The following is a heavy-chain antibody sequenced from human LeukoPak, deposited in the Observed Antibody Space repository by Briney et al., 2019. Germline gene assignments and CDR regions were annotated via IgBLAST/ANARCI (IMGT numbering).Heavy chain of an antibody. CDR3: ARGFDYDFWSGYSPMYGMDV. V-gene: IGHV1-18*01. J-gene: IGHJ6*02. D-gene: IGHD3-3*01. CDR2: ISAYNGNT. CDR1: GYTFTSYG. Sequence: ASVKVSCKASGYTFTSYGISWVRQAPGQGLEGMGWISAYNGNTNYAQKLQGRVTMTTDTSTSTAYMELRSLRSDDTAVYYCARGFDYDFWSGYSPMYGMDVWGQGTTVTVSS.